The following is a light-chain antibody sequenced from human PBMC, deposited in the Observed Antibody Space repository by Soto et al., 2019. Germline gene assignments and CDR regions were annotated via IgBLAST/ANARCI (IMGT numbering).Light chain of an antibody. CDR1: LSISTY. Sequence: DIQMTQSPSSLSASVGDRVTITCRASLSISTYLNWYQHKPGKAPKLLIYDTSTLHSGVPSRFSGSGSGTDFTLTISNLQPGDFATYYCHQSYSVPITFGQGTRLEIK. J-gene: IGKJ5*01. CDR3: HQSYSVPIT. CDR2: DTS. V-gene: IGKV1-39*01.